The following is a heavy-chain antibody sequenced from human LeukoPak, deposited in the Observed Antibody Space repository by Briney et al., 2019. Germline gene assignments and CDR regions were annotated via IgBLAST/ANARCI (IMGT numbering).Heavy chain of an antibody. V-gene: IGHV1-69*04. J-gene: IGHJ4*02. Sequence: SVKVSCKASGGTFSSYTISWVRQAPGQGLEWMGRIIPILGIANYAQKFQGRVAITADKSTSTAYMELSSLRSEDTAVYYCARELSTYCGGDCYYEAYFDYWGQGTLVTVSS. CDR2: IIPILGIA. D-gene: IGHD2-21*01. CDR1: GGTFSSYT. CDR3: ARELSTYCGGDCYYEAYFDY.